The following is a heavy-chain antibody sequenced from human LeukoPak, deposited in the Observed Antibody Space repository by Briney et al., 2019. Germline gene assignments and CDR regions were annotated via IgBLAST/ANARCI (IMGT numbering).Heavy chain of an antibody. Sequence: PGGTLRLSCVASGFTFSDYGIYWVRQAPGKGLEHVSAISSTGTYTYYANSVRGRFTISRDNSKNTLYLQMGSLRAEDMAVYYCARGPTVTTFNAFDIWGQGTMVTVSS. CDR1: GFTFSDYG. CDR3: ARGPTVTTFNAFDI. V-gene: IGHV3-64*01. D-gene: IGHD4-17*01. J-gene: IGHJ3*02. CDR2: ISSTGTYT.